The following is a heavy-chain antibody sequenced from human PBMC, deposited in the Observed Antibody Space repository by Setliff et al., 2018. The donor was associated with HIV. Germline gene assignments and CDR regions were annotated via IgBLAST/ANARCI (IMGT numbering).Heavy chain of an antibody. V-gene: IGHV3-21*01. Sequence: PGGSLRLSCAVSGFSFSNYNMNWVRQAPGKGLEWISSISRDSRYIYYADSVKGRFTISRDNAKNSLYLQMNSLRAEDTAVYYCVRDRIAAAGWFDPWGQGTLVTVSS. CDR3: VRDRIAAAGWFDP. J-gene: IGHJ5*02. D-gene: IGHD6-13*01. CDR1: GFSFSNYN. CDR2: ISRDSRYI.